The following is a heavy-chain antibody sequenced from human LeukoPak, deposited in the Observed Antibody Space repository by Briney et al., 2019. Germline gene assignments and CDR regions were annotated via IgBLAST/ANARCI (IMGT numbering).Heavy chain of an antibody. J-gene: IGHJ4*02. V-gene: IGHV4-31*03. D-gene: IGHD6-19*01. Sequence: SQTLSLTCTVSGGSISSGGYYWSWIRQHPGKGLEWIGYIYYSGSTYYNPSLKSRVTISVDTSKNQFSLKLSSVTAADTAVYYCARQGRGWYPFFDYWGQGTLVTVSS. CDR2: IYYSGST. CDR1: GGSISSGGYY. CDR3: ARQGRGWYPFFDY.